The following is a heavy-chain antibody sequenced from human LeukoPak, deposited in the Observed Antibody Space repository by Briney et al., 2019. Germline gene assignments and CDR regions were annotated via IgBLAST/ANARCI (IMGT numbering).Heavy chain of an antibody. Sequence: ASVKVSCKVSGYTLTELSMHWVRQAPGKGLEWMGGFDPEDGETIYAQKFQGRVTMTRDTSISTAYMELSRLRSDDTAVYCCARGRNWNDEGWFDPWGQGTLVTVSS. CDR1: GYTLTELS. CDR2: FDPEDGET. J-gene: IGHJ5*02. V-gene: IGHV1-24*01. D-gene: IGHD1-1*01. CDR3: ARGRNWNDEGWFDP.